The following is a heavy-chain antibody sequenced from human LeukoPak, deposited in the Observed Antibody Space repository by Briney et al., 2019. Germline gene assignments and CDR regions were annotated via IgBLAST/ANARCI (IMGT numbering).Heavy chain of an antibody. CDR2: IYPGDSDT. J-gene: IGHJ3*01. Sequence: PGESLKISCKGSGYNFITYWIGWVRQMPGKGLEWMGIIYPGDSDTRYSPSFQGQVTISADKSISTAYLQWSSLKALDTAMYYCARQQQFRSGGNCYSLNAFDLWGQGTVVTVSS. D-gene: IGHD2-15*01. V-gene: IGHV5-51*01. CDR3: ARQQQFRSGGNCYSLNAFDL. CDR1: GYNFITYW.